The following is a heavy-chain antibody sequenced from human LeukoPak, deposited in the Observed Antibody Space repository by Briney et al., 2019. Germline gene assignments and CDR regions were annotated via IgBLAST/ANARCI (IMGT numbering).Heavy chain of an antibody. J-gene: IGHJ4*02. CDR2: ISGSGGST. V-gene: IGHV3-23*01. CDR3: AKARGIVGATSIFDY. D-gene: IGHD1-26*01. Sequence: GGSLRLSCAASGFTFSSYAMSWVRQAPGKGLEWVSAISGSGGSTYYADPVKGRFTISRDNSKNTLYLQMNSLRAEDTAVYYCAKARGIVGATSIFDYWGQGTLVTVSS. CDR1: GFTFSSYA.